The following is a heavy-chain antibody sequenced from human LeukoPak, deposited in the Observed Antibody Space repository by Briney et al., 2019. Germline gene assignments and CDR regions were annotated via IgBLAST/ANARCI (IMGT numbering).Heavy chain of an antibody. J-gene: IGHJ4*02. CDR1: GGSISSGGYY. CDR3: ARGSYCSSTSCYGFDY. CDR2: IYYSGST. V-gene: IGHV4-31*03. Sequence: PSETLSLTCTVSGGSISSGGYYWSWIRQHPGEGLEWIGYIYYSGSTYYNPSLKSRVTISVDTSKNQFSLKLSSVTAADTAVYYCARGSYCSSTSCYGFDYWGQGTLVTVSS. D-gene: IGHD2-2*01.